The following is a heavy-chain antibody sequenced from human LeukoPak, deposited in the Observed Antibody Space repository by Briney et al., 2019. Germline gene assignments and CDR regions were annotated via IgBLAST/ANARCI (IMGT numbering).Heavy chain of an antibody. V-gene: IGHV5-51*01. J-gene: IGHJ4*02. D-gene: IGHD5-18*01. Sequence: GESLQISCQSSGYSYTSCWIGWVRQMPGKGLEWMGIIFPGDSDARYSPSFQGQVTISADKSISTAYLQWGSLKASDTAMYYCARIYSNGHDYWGQGTLVTVSS. CDR1: GYSYTSCW. CDR3: ARIYSNGHDY. CDR2: IFPGDSDA.